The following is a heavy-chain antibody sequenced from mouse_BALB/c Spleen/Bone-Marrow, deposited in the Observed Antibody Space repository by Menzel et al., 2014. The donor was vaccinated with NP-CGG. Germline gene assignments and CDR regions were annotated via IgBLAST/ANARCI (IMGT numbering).Heavy chain of an antibody. D-gene: IGHD2-12*01. V-gene: IGHV5-17*02. CDR2: ISSGSSTI. Sequence: DVHLVESGGGLVQPGGSRKLSCAASGFTFSSFGTHWVRQAPEKGLEWVAYISSGSSTIYYADTVKGRFTISRDNPKNTLFLQMTSLRSEDTAMYYCARTTYYAMDYWGQGTSVTVSS. J-gene: IGHJ4*01. CDR3: ARTTYYAMDY. CDR1: GFTFSSFG.